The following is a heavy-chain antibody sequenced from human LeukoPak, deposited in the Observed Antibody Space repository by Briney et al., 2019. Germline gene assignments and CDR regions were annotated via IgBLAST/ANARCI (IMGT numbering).Heavy chain of an antibody. Sequence: PGGSLRLSCAASGFTFSSYAMSWVRQAPGKGLEWVSAISGSGGSTYYADSVKGRFTISRDNSKNTLYLQMNSLRAEDTAVYYCATYYYGSGSYRFDYWGQGTLVTVSS. CDR3: ATYYYGSGSYRFDY. CDR2: ISGSGGST. V-gene: IGHV3-23*01. D-gene: IGHD3-10*01. J-gene: IGHJ4*02. CDR1: GFTFSSYA.